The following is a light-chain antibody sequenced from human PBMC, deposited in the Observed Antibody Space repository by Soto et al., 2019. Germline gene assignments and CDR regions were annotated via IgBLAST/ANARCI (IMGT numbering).Light chain of an antibody. CDR2: ETS. V-gene: IGKV1-39*01. CDR1: QDVDSY. J-gene: IGKJ2*01. Sequence: DIQMTQSPSSLSASVGDRVSITCRASQDVDSYLNWYQHKAGKAPKLLIYETSSLRSGVPSRFSGSGSGTDFTLTISSLQPEDFATYYCQQSYSAPFNFGQG. CDR3: QQSYSAPFN.